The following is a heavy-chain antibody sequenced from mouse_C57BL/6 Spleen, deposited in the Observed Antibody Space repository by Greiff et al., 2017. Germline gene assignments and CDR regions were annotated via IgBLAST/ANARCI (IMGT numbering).Heavy chain of an antibody. CDR2: IDPNRGGT. J-gene: IGHJ4*01. D-gene: IGHD2-1*01. CDR3: ARLTTAMDY. V-gene: IGHV1-72*01. Sequence: QVKLQQPGAELVKPGASVKLSCKASGYTFTSYWMHWVKQRPGRGLEWIGRIDPNRGGTKYNEKFKSKATLTVDKHSSTAYMQLSSPTSEDSAVYYCARLTTAMDYWGQGTSVTVSS. CDR1: GYTFTSYW.